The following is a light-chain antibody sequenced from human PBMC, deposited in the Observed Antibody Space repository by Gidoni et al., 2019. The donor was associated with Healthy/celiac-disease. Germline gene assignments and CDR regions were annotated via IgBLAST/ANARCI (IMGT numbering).Light chain of an antibody. CDR3: QQRSNWPPLT. CDR1: QSVSSY. V-gene: IGKV3-11*01. CDR2: DAS. J-gene: IGKJ4*01. Sequence: EIALTPSPATLSLSPGERATLSCRASQSVSSYLAWYQQKPGQAPRRLIYDASNRATGIPARFSGSGSGTDFTLTISSLEPEDFAVYYCQQRSNWPPLTFGGGTKVEIK.